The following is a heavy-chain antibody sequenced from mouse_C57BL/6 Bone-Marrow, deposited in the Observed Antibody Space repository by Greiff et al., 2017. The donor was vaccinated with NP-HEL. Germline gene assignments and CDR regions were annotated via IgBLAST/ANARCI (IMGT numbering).Heavy chain of an antibody. Sequence: QVQLQQPGAELVKPGASVKLSCKASGYTFTSYWMQWVKQRPGQGLEWIGEIDPSDSYTNYNQKFKGKAPLTVDTSSSTAYMQRSSLTAEDAAVYYCARRVATCDYWGQGPTLTVSS. D-gene: IGHD1-1*02. CDR2: IDPSDSYT. J-gene: IGHJ2*01. V-gene: IGHV1-50*01. CDR3: ARRVATCDY. CDR1: GYTFTSYW.